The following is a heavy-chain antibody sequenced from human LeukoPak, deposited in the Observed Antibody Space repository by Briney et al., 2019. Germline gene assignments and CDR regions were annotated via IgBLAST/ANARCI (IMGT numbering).Heavy chain of an antibody. CDR1: GFTFSRYW. CDR2: IKQDASEK. J-gene: IGHJ4*02. V-gene: IGHV3-7*01. CDR3: ARRAAVAGTLDY. D-gene: IGHD6-19*01. Sequence: GGSPRLSCAASGFTFSRYWMSWVRHSPGKGLEWVANIKQDASEKYYVDSVKGRFTISRDNAKNTLYLQMNSLRAEDTAVYYCARRAAVAGTLDYWGQGTLVTVSS.